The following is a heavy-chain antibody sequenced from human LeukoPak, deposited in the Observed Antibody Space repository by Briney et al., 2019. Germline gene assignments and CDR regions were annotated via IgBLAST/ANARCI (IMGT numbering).Heavy chain of an antibody. J-gene: IGHJ4*02. CDR3: ASGTTGSGVFDY. D-gene: IGHD1-1*01. V-gene: IGHV3-21*01. CDR1: GFTFSSYS. CDR2: ISSSSSYI. Sequence: GGSLRLSCAASGFTFSSYSMNWVRQAPGKGLEWVSSISSSSSYIYYADSVKGRFTISRDNAKNSLYLQMNSLRAEDTAVYYCASGTTGSGVFDYWGQGTLVTVSS.